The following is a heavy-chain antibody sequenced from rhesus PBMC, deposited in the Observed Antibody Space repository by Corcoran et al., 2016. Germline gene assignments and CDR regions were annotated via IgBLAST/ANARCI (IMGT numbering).Heavy chain of an antibody. Sequence: QVQLQESGPRLVKPSETLSLTCTVSGCSFSDYWWSWIRPSPRKGLEPIGEIDGNSENTNYNPSLKSRVTSSKDTSKKELSLNLKSGTAADTAVYYCAASPYCPDHWGQGLLVSVSS. CDR3: AASPYCPDH. D-gene: IGHD2-15*01. CDR1: GCSFSDYW. CDR2: IDGNSENT. J-gene: IGHJ4*01. V-gene: IGHV4-80*01.